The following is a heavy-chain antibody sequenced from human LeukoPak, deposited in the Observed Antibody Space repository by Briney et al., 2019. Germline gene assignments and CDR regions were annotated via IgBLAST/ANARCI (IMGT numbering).Heavy chain of an antibody. J-gene: IGHJ3*02. D-gene: IGHD5-24*01. CDR1: GYTFTSYG. V-gene: IGHV1-18*01. CDR2: ISAYNGNT. CDR3: ARDGRDGYNTYDAFDI. Sequence: ASVNVSCKASGYTFTSYGISWVRQAPGQGLEWMGWISAYNGNTNYAQKLQGRVTMTTDTSTSTAYMELRSLRSDDTAVYYCARDGRDGYNTYDAFDIWGQGTMVTVSS.